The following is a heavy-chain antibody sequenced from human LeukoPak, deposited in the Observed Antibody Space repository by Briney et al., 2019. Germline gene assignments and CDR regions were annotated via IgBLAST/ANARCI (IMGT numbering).Heavy chain of an antibody. Sequence: SETLSLTCTVSGSSISGSSYYWGWIRQPPGKGLEWIGSIYYSGSAYYNPSLKSRVTISVDTSKNQFSLKLNSVTATDTAVHYCARQYGPWGQGTLVTVSS. CDR3: ARQYGP. J-gene: IGHJ4*02. CDR1: GSSISGSSYY. D-gene: IGHD3-10*01. V-gene: IGHV4-39*01. CDR2: IYYSGSA.